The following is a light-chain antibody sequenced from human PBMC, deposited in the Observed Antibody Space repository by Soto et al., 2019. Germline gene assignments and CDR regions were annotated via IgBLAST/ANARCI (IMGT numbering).Light chain of an antibody. CDR1: SSNNGAGYD. Sequence: QSVLTQPPSVSGAPGQRVTISCTGSSSNNGAGYDVHWYQQLPGTAPKLLIYGNSNRPSGVPDRFSGSKSGTSASLAITGLQAEDEADYYCQSYDSSLSSHVVFGGGTKLTVL. V-gene: IGLV1-40*01. CDR3: QSYDSSLSSHVV. J-gene: IGLJ2*01. CDR2: GNS.